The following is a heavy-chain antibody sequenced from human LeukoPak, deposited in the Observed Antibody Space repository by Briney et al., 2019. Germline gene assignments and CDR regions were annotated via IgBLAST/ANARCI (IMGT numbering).Heavy chain of an antibody. CDR2: IWYDGSNK. CDR3: ARDSASVAYDMDV. D-gene: IGHD6-19*01. V-gene: IGHV3-33*01. CDR1: GFTFSSYG. Sequence: GRSLRLSCAASGFTFSSYGMHWVRQAPGKGLEWVAVIWYDGSNKYYADSVKGRFTISRDNSKNTLYLQMNSLRAEDTAVYYCARDSASVAYDMDVWGQGTTVTVSS. J-gene: IGHJ6*02.